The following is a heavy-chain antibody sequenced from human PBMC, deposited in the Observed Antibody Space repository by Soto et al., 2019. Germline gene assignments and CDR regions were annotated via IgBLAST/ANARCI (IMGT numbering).Heavy chain of an antibody. CDR3: ARVTYGSYAWGY. Sequence: EVQLVESGGGLVQPGGSLRLSCAASGFTFSSYWMHWVRQAPGKGLVWVSRINSDGSTITYADSVKGRFTISRDNAKNTWYLQMNSLRDEDTAVYYCARVTYGSYAWGYWGQGTRVTVSS. V-gene: IGHV3-74*01. J-gene: IGHJ4*02. CDR1: GFTFSSYW. D-gene: IGHD3-10*01. CDR2: INSDGSTI.